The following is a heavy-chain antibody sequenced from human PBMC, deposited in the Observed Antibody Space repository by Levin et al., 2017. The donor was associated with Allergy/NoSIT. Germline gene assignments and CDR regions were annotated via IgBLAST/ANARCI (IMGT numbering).Heavy chain of an antibody. CDR1: GFTFSNAW. V-gene: IGHV3-15*01. Sequence: GGSLRLSCAASGFTFSNAWMSWVRQAPGKGLEWVGRIKSKTDGGTTDYAAPVKGRFTISRDDSKNTLYLQMNSLKTEDTAVYYCTAASRDYGDYLPDDDTDYWGQGTLVTVSS. CDR3: TAASRDYGDYLPDDDTDY. CDR2: IKSKTDGGTT. D-gene: IGHD4-17*01. J-gene: IGHJ4*02.